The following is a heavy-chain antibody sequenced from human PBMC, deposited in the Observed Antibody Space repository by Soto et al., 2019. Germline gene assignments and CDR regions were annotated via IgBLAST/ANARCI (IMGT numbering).Heavy chain of an antibody. J-gene: IGHJ4*02. Sequence: PSETLSLTCAVYGGSFSGYYRNWIRQSPGKGLEWIGDINHSGGTNYNPSLKSRVTISLDTSKNQFSLRLSSVTAADTAVYYCATANYDFWSGFSQKYYFDYWGQGTQVTVSS. V-gene: IGHV4-34*01. CDR3: ATANYDFWSGFSQKYYFDY. CDR2: INHSGGT. CDR1: GGSFSGYY. D-gene: IGHD3-3*01.